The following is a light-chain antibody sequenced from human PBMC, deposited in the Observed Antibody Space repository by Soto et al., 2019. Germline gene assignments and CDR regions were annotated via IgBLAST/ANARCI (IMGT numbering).Light chain of an antibody. CDR3: QQYNSYPWT. CDR1: QTISSW. V-gene: IGKV1-5*03. Sequence: DIQMTQSPSTLSASLGDRVTISCRASQTISSWLAWYQQKAGKAPKLLIYKASSLESGVPSSFSGSGSGTEFNLTISSLQSDDFATYYCQQYNSYPWTFGQGTKVDIK. CDR2: KAS. J-gene: IGKJ1*01.